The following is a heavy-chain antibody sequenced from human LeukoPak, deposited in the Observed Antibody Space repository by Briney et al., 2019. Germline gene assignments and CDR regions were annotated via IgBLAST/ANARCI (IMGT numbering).Heavy chain of an antibody. J-gene: IGHJ3*02. CDR3: AKGVVSSGWVHDAFDI. Sequence: GGSLRLSCAASGFTFDDYAMHWVRQAPGKGLEWVSGISWNSGSIGYADSVKGRFTISRDNAKNSLYLQMNSLRAEDTALYYCAKGVVSSGWVHDAFDIWGQGTMVTASS. D-gene: IGHD6-19*01. CDR2: ISWNSGSI. CDR1: GFTFDDYA. V-gene: IGHV3-9*01.